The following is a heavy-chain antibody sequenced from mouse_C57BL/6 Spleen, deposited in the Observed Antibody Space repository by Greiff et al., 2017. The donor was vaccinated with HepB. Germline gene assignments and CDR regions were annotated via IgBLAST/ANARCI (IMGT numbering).Heavy chain of an antibody. CDR2: IYPGDGDT. V-gene: IGHV1-80*01. J-gene: IGHJ2*01. Sequence: QVQLQQSGAELVKPGASVKISCKASGYAFSSYWMNWVKQRPGKGLEWIGQIYPGDGDTNYNGKFKGKATLTADKSSSTAYMQLSSLTSEDSAVYFCARGDSGVYFDYWGQGTTLTVSS. CDR1: GYAFSSYW. CDR3: ARGDSGVYFDY. D-gene: IGHD2-13*01.